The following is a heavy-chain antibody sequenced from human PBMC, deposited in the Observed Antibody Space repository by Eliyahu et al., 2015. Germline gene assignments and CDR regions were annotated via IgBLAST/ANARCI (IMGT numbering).Heavy chain of an antibody. CDR2: INPNSGGT. J-gene: IGHJ6*02. D-gene: IGHD2-2*01. CDR1: GYXFXXYX. Sequence: QVQLVQSGAEVKKPGASVKVXCKASGYXFXXYXXHWVRQAPGQGLEGMGWINPNSGGTNYAQKFQGRVTMTRDTSISTAYMELSRLRSDDTAVYYCARDQDIVVVPAARYYGMDVWGQGTTVTVSS. V-gene: IGHV1-2*02. CDR3: ARDQDIVVVPAARYYGMDV.